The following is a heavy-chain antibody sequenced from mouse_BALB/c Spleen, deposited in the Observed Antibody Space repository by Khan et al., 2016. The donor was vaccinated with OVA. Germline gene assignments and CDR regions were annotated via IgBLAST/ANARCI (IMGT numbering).Heavy chain of an antibody. J-gene: IGHJ3*01. CDR2: IDPENGDT. Sequence: VRLQQSGAELVRSGASVKLSCTASGFNIKDYYIHWLKQRPEQGLEWIGWIDPENGDTEYAPKFQGKATMTAETSSNPDYLQLSSLTSEDTAVYYCNTGDGYSAWFAYWGQGTLVTVSA. D-gene: IGHD2-3*01. V-gene: IGHV14-4*02. CDR1: GFNIKDYY. CDR3: NTGDGYSAWFAY.